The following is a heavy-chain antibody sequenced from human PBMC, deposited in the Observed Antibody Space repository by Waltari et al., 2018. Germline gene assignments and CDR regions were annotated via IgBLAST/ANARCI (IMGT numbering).Heavy chain of an antibody. J-gene: IGHJ4*02. Sequence: EVQLVESGGTLVQPGGSLRLSCAASGFTFRGYWLTWVRQAPGKGREGGANIKADGSEQYYVDSVRGRFTISRDNAENSLYLQMNSLIADDTAVYYCARGSAYYVRVWDYWGQGTLVTVSS. D-gene: IGHD3-16*01. V-gene: IGHV3-7*03. CDR3: ARGSAYYVRVWDY. CDR2: IKADGSEQ. CDR1: GFTFRGYW.